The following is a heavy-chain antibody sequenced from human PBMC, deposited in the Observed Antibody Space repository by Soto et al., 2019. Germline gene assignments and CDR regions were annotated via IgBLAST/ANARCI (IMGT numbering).Heavy chain of an antibody. CDR2: ISGSGGST. J-gene: IGHJ4*02. V-gene: IGHV3-23*01. CDR3: AKVRTSYDYGGTFDY. CDR1: GFTFSSYA. Sequence: GGSLRLSCAASGFTFSSYAMSWVRQAPGKGLEWVSAISGSGGSTYYADSVKGRFTISRDNSKNTLYLQMNSLRAEDTAVYYCAKVRTSYDYGGTFDYWGQGTLVTVSS. D-gene: IGHD4-17*01.